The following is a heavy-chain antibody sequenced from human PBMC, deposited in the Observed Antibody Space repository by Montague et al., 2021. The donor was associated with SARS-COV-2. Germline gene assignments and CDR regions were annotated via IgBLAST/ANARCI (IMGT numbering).Heavy chain of an antibody. J-gene: IGHJ4*02. CDR2: ISHSGST. Sequence: SETLSLTCGVSGGSISSSNWWSWVRQPPGKGLEWIGEISHSGSTKYSPSLKSRVTISVDKSKNQSSLKLTSVTAADTAIYYCARALSSSGWYGGYFDYWGQGSLVTVSS. CDR1: GGSISSSNW. CDR3: ARALSSSGWYGGYFDY. V-gene: IGHV4-4*02. D-gene: IGHD6-19*01.